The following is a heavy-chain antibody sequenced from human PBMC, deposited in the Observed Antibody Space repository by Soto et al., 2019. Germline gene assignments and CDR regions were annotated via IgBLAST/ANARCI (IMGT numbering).Heavy chain of an antibody. CDR3: AKDLREGGTYLYFDY. J-gene: IGHJ4*02. D-gene: IGHD1-26*01. V-gene: IGHV3-23*01. CDR2: ISTSGGST. Sequence: GGSLRLSCAASGFTFSSYAMSWVRQAPGKGLEWVSGISTSGGSTYYADSVKGRFTISRDNSKSTGYLQMNSLRAEDTAVYYCAKDLREGGTYLYFDYWGQGTLVTVSS. CDR1: GFTFSSYA.